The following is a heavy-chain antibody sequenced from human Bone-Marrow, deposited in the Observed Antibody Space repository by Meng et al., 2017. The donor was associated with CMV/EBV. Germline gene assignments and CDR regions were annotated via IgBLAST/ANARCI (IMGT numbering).Heavy chain of an antibody. CDR1: GYTFTSYY. V-gene: IGHV1-46*01. Sequence: ASVKVSCKASGYTFTSYYMHWVRQAPGQGLEWMGIINPSGGSTSYAQKFQGRVTISVDTSKNQFSLKLSSVTAADTAVYYCARDTARFVVVAAGAYYYYYGMDVWGQGTTVTVSS. CDR3: ARDTARFVVVAAGAYYYYYGMDV. J-gene: IGHJ6*02. CDR2: INPSGGST. D-gene: IGHD2-15*01.